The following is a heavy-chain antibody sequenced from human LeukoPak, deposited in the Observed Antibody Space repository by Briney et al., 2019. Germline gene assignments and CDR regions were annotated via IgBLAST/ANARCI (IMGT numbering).Heavy chain of an antibody. CDR3: ASRGLYYYDSSGYTDY. V-gene: IGHV4-59*12. CDR2: IYYSGST. CDR1: GGSISSYY. Sequence: SETLSLTCTVSGGSISSYYWSWIRQPPGKGLEWIGYIYYSGSTYYNPSLKSRVTISVDKSKNQFSLKLSSVTAADTAVYYCASRGLYYYDSSGYTDYWGQGTLVTVSS. J-gene: IGHJ4*02. D-gene: IGHD3-22*01.